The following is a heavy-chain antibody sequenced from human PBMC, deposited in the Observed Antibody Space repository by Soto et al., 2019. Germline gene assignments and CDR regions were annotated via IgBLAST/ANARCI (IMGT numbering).Heavy chain of an antibody. CDR3: AKNPGYYYDSTGYHFDY. Sequence: GGSLRLSCAASGFTFDDYALHWVRQSPGKGLEWVSGITWNSGSIGYADSVKGRFTISRDNARKSLYLQMNSLRAEDTAVYYCAKNPGYYYDSTGYHFDYWGQGTLVTVSS. V-gene: IGHV3-9*01. J-gene: IGHJ4*02. D-gene: IGHD3-22*01. CDR1: GFTFDDYA. CDR2: ITWNSGSI.